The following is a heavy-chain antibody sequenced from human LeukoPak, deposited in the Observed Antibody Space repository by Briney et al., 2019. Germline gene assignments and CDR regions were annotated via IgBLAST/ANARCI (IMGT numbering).Heavy chain of an antibody. V-gene: IGHV4-39*01. D-gene: IGHD6-13*01. CDR1: SGSISISSYY. CDR2: IYYSGST. CDR3: ARVGADGTFNWFHP. J-gene: IGHJ5*02. Sequence: PSQTLSLTCTVSSGSISISSYYGGWIRQPPGKGLGWVGSIYYSGSTYYNPSLKSRVRISVDTPQNPFPLKLSSVTAADPAVYYCARVGADGTFNWFHPWAQGTLVTVPS.